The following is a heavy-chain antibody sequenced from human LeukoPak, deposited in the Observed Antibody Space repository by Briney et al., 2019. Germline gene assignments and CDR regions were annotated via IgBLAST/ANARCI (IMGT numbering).Heavy chain of an antibody. CDR2: IHSAGNT. CDR1: GISVSSNY. D-gene: IGHD3-10*01. V-gene: IGHV3-66*01. J-gene: IGHJ6*02. CDR3: ARSLRGDGGLDV. Sequence: GSLRLSCAASGISVSSNYMNWVRQAPGKGLEWVSIIHSAGNTYYADSVKGRFTISRDNSKNTQFLQMNSLRAEDTAVYYCARSLRGDGGLDVWGQGTTVTVSS.